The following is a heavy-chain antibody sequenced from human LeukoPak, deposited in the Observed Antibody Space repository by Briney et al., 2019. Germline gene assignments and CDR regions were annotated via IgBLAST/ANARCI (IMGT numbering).Heavy chain of an antibody. CDR2: IIPIFGTA. D-gene: IGHD5-18*01. Sequence: SVKVSCKASGGTFSSYAISWVRQAPGQGLEWMGGIIPIFGTANYAQKFQGRVTITADESTSTAYMELSSLRSEDTAVYYCARTKVDTAMAPYYYYYYMDVWGKGTTVTASS. V-gene: IGHV1-69*13. CDR1: GGTFSSYA. J-gene: IGHJ6*03. CDR3: ARTKVDTAMAPYYYYYYMDV.